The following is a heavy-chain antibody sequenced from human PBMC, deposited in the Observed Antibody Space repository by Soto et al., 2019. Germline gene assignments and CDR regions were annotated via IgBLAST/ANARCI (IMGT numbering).Heavy chain of an antibody. J-gene: IGHJ4*02. Sequence: QVHLVESGGGVVQPGRSLRLSCAASGFIFSSYPMHWVRQAPGKGLEWVTVISYDGSTKYYAESVKGRFIISRDNSKNTVYLQMSGLRVEGTAVYYCARGHYIDYWGQGALVIVSS. CDR1: GFIFSSYP. CDR2: ISYDGSTK. CDR3: ARGHYIDY. V-gene: IGHV3-30-3*01.